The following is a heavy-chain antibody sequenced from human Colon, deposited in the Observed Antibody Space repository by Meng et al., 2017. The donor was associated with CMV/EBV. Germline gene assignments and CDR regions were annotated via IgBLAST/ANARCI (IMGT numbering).Heavy chain of an antibody. D-gene: IGHD2-21*01. CDR1: GFTFSAHF. Sequence: CAASGFTFSAHFMDWVRQAPGKGLEWVRRIRNTANSYTTEYGASVKGRFTISRDDSKNSVYLQMNSLKTEDTAVYYCARVWRGRWFAPWGQGTLVTVSS. CDR2: IRNTANSYTT. J-gene: IGHJ5*02. V-gene: IGHV3-72*01. CDR3: ARVWRGRWFAP.